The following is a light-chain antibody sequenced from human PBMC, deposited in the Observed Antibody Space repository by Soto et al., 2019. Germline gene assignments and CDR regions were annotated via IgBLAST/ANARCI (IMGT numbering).Light chain of an antibody. Sequence: DIVMTQSPSTLSGSPGERATLSCRACQSVSSNLAWYQQKPGQAPRLLIYGASTRATGIPARFSGSGSGTEFTLTISSLQSEDCAVYYCQHYNIWPQPVGQ. V-gene: IGKV3-15*01. CDR2: GAS. J-gene: IGKJ1*01. CDR1: QSVSSN. CDR3: QHYNIWPQP.